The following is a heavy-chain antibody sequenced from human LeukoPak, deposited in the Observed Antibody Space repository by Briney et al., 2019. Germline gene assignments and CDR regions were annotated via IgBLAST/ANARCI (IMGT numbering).Heavy chain of an antibody. CDR2: IYTSGST. CDR3: ARQDYSNYVGAFDI. J-gene: IGHJ3*02. D-gene: IGHD4-11*01. CDR1: GGSISSYY. V-gene: IGHV4-4*07. Sequence: SETLSLTCTVSGGSISSYYWSWIRQPAGKGLEWIGRIYTSGSTNYNPSLKSRVTMSVDTSKNQFSLKLSSVTAADTAVYYCARQDYSNYVGAFDIWGQGTMVTVSS.